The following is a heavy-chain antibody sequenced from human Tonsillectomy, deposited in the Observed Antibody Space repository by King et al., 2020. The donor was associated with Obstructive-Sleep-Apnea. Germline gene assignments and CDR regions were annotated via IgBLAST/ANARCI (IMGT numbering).Heavy chain of an antibody. D-gene: IGHD2-2*01. CDR2: ISSSGRTI. J-gene: IGHJ4*02. V-gene: IGHV3-11*01. CDR1: GFTFSDYY. CDR3: ARETYCSSTSSCFDY. Sequence: VQLVESGGGLVKPGGSLRLSCAASGFTFSDYYMSWIRQAPGRGLEWVSYISSSGRTIYYADSVKGRFTISRDNAKNSLSLQMTSLRADYTAVYYCARETYCSSTSSCFDYWGQGTLVTVSS.